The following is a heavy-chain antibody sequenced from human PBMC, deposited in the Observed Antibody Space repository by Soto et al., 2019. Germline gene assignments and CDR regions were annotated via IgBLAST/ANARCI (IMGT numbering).Heavy chain of an antibody. D-gene: IGHD5-18*01. V-gene: IGHV1-2*02. CDR1: GYTFTDYY. J-gene: IGHJ3*02. CDR3: TRENIENSDGLYDAFYI. Sequence: GASVKVSCKTSGYTFTDYYTHWVRQAPGQGLEWMGWMNPKSGGAYFAQKFQGRVTLTRDTSIGTAYIEVNSLTSDDTAVYFCTRENIENSDGLYDAFYIWRQGTTVTVS. CDR2: MNPKSGGA.